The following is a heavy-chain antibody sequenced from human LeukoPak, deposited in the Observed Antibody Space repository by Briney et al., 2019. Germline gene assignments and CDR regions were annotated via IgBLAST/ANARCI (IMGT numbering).Heavy chain of an antibody. CDR1: GSTFSSYA. D-gene: IGHD2-2*01. Sequence: GGSLRLSCAASGSTFSSYAMSWVRQAPGKGLEWVSAISGSGGSTYYADSVKGRFTISRDNSKNTLYLQMNSLRAEDTAVYYCAKDRGIVVVPAGIFDYWGQGTLVTVSS. CDR2: ISGSGGST. CDR3: AKDRGIVVVPAGIFDY. J-gene: IGHJ4*02. V-gene: IGHV3-23*01.